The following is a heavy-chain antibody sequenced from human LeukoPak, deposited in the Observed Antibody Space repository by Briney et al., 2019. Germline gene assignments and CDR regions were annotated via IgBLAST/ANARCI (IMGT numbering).Heavy chain of an antibody. CDR1: GGSISSYY. CDR2: IYYSGST. D-gene: IGHD3-9*01. CDR3: ARGSPYYDILTGHYPQFGWFDP. V-gene: IGHV4-59*01. J-gene: IGHJ5*02. Sequence: KSSETLSLTCTVSGGSISSYYWSWIRQPPGKGLEWIGYIYYSGSTNYNPSLKSRVTISVDTSKNQFSLKLSSVTAADTAVYYCARGSPYYDILTGHYPQFGWFDPWGQGTLVTVSS.